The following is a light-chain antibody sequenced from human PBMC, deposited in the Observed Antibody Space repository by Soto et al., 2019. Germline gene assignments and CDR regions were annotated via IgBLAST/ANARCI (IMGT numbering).Light chain of an antibody. CDR2: DVT. J-gene: IGLJ1*01. CDR1: SSDVGGYNY. V-gene: IGLV2-11*01. Sequence: QSALTQPRSVSGSPVQSVTISCTGTSSDVGGYNYVSWYQQHPGKAPKLMIYDVTKRPSGVPDRFSASKSGNTASLTISGLQVEDEADYYCCSYAGSYTFVFGTGTKVTVL. CDR3: CSYAGSYTFV.